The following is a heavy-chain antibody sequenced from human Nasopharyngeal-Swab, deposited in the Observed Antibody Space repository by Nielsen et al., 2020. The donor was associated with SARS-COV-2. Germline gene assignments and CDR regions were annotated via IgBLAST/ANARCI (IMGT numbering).Heavy chain of an antibody. CDR1: GFTFDDYA. J-gene: IGHJ3*02. CDR3: AKVPFEDDAFDI. CDR2: ISWNSGSI. V-gene: IGHV3-9*01. Sequence: SLKISCAASGFTFDDYAMHWVRQAPGKGMEWGSGISWNSGSIGYADSVKGRFTISRDNAKNSLYLQMNSLRAEETALYYCAKVPFEDDAFDIWGQGTMVTVSS.